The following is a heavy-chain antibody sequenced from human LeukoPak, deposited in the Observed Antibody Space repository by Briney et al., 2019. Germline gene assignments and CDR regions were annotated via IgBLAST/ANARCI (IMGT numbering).Heavy chain of an antibody. CDR2: IYYSGST. CDR3: AKAGSAAAASKMDV. Sequence: SETLSLTCTVSGGSISSYYWSWIRQPPGKGLEWIGYIYYSGSTNYNPSLKSRVTISVDTSKNQFSLKLSSVTAADTAVYYCAKAGSAAAASKMDVWGKGTTVTVSS. V-gene: IGHV4-59*01. J-gene: IGHJ6*04. CDR1: GGSISSYY. D-gene: IGHD6-13*01.